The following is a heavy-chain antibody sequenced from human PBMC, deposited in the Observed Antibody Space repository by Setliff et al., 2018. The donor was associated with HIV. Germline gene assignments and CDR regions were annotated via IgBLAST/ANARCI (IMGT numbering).Heavy chain of an antibody. Sequence: PGGSLRLSCAASGFTFSSYSMNWVRQAPGKGLEWVSYISSSSSTIYYADSVKGRFTISRDNAKNSLYLHINSLRAEDMAVYYCVGGFYAGYWGQGTLVTVS. J-gene: IGHJ4*02. D-gene: IGHD5-12*01. V-gene: IGHV3-48*04. CDR2: ISSSSSTI. CDR1: GFTFSSYS. CDR3: VGGFYAGY.